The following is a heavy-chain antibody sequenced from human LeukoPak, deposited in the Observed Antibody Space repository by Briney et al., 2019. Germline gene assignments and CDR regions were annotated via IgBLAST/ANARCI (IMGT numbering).Heavy chain of an antibody. CDR2: IKSKTDGGTT. CDR1: GFTFSNAW. V-gene: IGHV3-15*01. D-gene: IGHD6-19*01. CDR3: TGSEAVAALDY. J-gene: IGHJ4*02. Sequence: KPGGSLRLSCAASGFTFSNAWMSWVRQAPGKGLEWVGRIKSKTDGGTTDYAAPVKGRFTISRDDSKNTLYLQTNSLKTEDTAVYYCTGSEAVAALDYWGQGTLVIVSS.